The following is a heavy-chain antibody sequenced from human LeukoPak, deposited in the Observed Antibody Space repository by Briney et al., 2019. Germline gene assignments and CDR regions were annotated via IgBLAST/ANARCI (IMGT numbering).Heavy chain of an antibody. Sequence: GGSLRLSCAASGFTFSSYGMHWVRQAPGKGPEWVAVIWYDGSNKYYADSVKGRFTISRDNSKNTLYLQMNSLRAEDTAVYYCARGLPYYYDSSGYYPLSYWGQGTLVTVSS. V-gene: IGHV3-33*01. CDR1: GFTFSSYG. CDR2: IWYDGSNK. J-gene: IGHJ4*02. D-gene: IGHD3-22*01. CDR3: ARGLPYYYDSSGYYPLSY.